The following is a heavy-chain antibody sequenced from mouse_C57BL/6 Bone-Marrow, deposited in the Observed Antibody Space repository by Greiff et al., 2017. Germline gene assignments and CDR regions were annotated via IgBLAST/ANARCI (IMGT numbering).Heavy chain of an antibody. CDR3: ARSGYDYAFDY. D-gene: IGHD2-4*01. J-gene: IGHJ2*01. Sequence: VQLQQSGAELVKPGASVKLSCKASGYTFTSYWMHWVKQRPGQGLEWIGMIHPNSGSTNYNEKFKSKATLTVDKSSSTAYMQLSSLTSEYSAVYSCARSGYDYAFDYWGQGTTLTVSS. CDR2: IHPNSGST. CDR1: GYTFTSYW. V-gene: IGHV1-64*01.